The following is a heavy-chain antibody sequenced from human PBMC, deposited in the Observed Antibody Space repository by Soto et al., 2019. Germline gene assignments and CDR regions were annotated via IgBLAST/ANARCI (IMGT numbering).Heavy chain of an antibody. CDR3: ARGGYYDILTGYPGLSY. V-gene: IGHV4-34*01. CDR2: INHSGST. J-gene: IGHJ4*02. CDR1: GGSFSGYY. Sequence: SETLSLTCAVYGGSFSGYYWSWIRQPPGKGLEWIGEINHSGSTNYNPSLKSRVTISVDTSKNQFSLKLSSVTAADTAVYYCARGGYYDILTGYPGLSYWGQGTLVTVS. D-gene: IGHD3-9*01.